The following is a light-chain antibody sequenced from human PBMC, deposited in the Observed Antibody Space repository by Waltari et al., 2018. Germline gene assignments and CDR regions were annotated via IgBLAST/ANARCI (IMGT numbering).Light chain of an antibody. CDR3: ASWDTSLTTYVI. CDR1: SSNIGNNF. V-gene: IGLV1-51*01. J-gene: IGLJ2*01. CDR2: DTD. Sequence: QSVLTPPPSVSAAPGQKVSISCSGSSSNIGNNFVSWYQQLPGTAPKLLIYDTDKRPSGIPDRFSGSKSGTSATLGITGLQTGDEADYYCASWDTSLTTYVIFGGGTTLTVL.